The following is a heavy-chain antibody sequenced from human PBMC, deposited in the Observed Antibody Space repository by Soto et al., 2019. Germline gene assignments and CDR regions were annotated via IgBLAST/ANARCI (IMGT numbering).Heavy chain of an antibody. CDR1: GFVFSTYS. Sequence: GSLRLSCEASGFVFSTYSMNWVRQAPGKGLEWISYISSTSGTIYYADSVKGRFTIFRDNAKNSLFLQMNGLRDDDTAVYYCANQKIRFSVAGTLYGLGVWGQGTTVTVSS. J-gene: IGHJ6*02. CDR3: ANQKIRFSVAGTLYGLGV. D-gene: IGHD6-19*01. V-gene: IGHV3-48*02. CDR2: ISSTSGTI.